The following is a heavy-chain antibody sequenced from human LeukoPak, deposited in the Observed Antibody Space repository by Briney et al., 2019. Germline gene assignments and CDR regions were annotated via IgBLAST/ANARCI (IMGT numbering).Heavy chain of an antibody. D-gene: IGHD1-26*01. J-gene: IGHJ4*02. CDR2: IIPIFGTA. CDR3: ATAYSGSYWGGGYFDY. Sequence: SVKVSCKASGGTFSSYAISWVRQAPGQGLEWMGRIIPIFGTANYAQKFQGRVTITTDESTSTAYMELSSLRSEDTAVYYCATAYSGSYWGGGYFDYWGQGTLVTVSS. V-gene: IGHV1-69*05. CDR1: GGTFSSYA.